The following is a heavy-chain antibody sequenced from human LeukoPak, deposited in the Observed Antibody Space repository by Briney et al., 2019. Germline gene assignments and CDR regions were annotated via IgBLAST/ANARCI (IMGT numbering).Heavy chain of an antibody. Sequence: GGSLRLSCAASGFTFSSYSMNWVRQALGKGLEWVSSISSSSSYIYYADSVKGRFTISRDNAKNSLYLQMNSLRAEDTAVYYCARGRSAYYYDSTPTPPDAFDIWGQGTMVTVSS. CDR1: GFTFSSYS. CDR3: ARGRSAYYYDSTPTPPDAFDI. CDR2: ISSSSSYI. J-gene: IGHJ3*02. D-gene: IGHD3-22*01. V-gene: IGHV3-21*01.